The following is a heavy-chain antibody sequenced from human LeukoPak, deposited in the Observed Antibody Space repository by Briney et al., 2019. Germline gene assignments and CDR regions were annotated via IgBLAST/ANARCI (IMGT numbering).Heavy chain of an antibody. CDR3: ARDTPYCSGDSCYSRRFDP. CDR1: GDSVSSNSAA. CDR2: TYYRSKWYN. J-gene: IGHJ5*02. V-gene: IGHV6-1*01. D-gene: IGHD2-15*01. Sequence: SQTLSLTCAISGDSVSSNSAAWNWIRQSPSGGLEWVERTYYRSKWYNDYGLSVKTRITINPDTSKTQFSLQLTSVTHEDTAVYYCARDTPYCSGDSCYSRRFDPWGQGTLVTVSS.